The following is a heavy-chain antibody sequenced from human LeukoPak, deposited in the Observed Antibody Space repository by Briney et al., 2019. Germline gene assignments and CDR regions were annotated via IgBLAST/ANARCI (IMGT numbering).Heavy chain of an antibody. Sequence: ASVKVSCKASGYTFTSYYMHWVRQAPGQGLEWMGWINPNSGGTNYAQKFQGRVTMTRDTSISTAYMELSRLRSDDTAVYYCARDFAGSGWPRWFDPWGQGTLVTVSS. D-gene: IGHD6-19*01. CDR1: GYTFTSYY. CDR3: ARDFAGSGWPRWFDP. J-gene: IGHJ5*02. CDR2: INPNSGGT. V-gene: IGHV1-2*02.